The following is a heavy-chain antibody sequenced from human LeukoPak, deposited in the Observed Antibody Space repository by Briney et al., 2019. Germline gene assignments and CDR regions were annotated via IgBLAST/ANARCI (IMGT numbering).Heavy chain of an antibody. CDR3: ARLADLYYYYYYMDV. Sequence: PSETLSLTCAVYGGSFSGYYWSWIRQPPGKGLEWIGEINHSGSTNYNPSLKSRVTISVDTSKNQFSLKLSSVTAADTAVYYCARLADLYYYYYYMDVWGKGTTVTVSS. V-gene: IGHV4-34*01. J-gene: IGHJ6*03. CDR2: INHSGST. CDR1: GGSFSGYY. D-gene: IGHD3-3*01.